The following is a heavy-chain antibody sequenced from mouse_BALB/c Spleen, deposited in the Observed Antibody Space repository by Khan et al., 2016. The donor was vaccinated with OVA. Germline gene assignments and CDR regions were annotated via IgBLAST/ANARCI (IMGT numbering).Heavy chain of an antibody. CDR2: ISYDGVN. CDR3: ARDETAPYYFDY. D-gene: IGHD4-1*01. V-gene: IGHV3-6*02. Sequence: EVQLQESGPGLVKPSQSLSLTCSVTGYSITSGCYWNWIRQFPGNKLEWMGYISYDGVNNYNPSLKNRISFTRDTSKNQFFLKLNSVTTEDTATXYCARDETAPYYFDYWGQGTTLTVSS. CDR1: GYSITSGCY. J-gene: IGHJ2*01.